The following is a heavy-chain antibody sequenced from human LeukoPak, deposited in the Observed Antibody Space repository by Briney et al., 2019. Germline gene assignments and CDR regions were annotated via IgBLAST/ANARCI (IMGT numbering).Heavy chain of an antibody. CDR1: GFTFSSYE. D-gene: IGHD3-22*01. CDR2: ISSSGSTI. Sequence: GGSLRLSCAASGFTFSSYEMNWVRQAPGKGLEWVSHISSSGSTIYYADSVKGRFTISRDNAKNSLYLQMNSLRAEDTAVYYCARGGLYYDSSGYYHWGQGTLVTVSS. V-gene: IGHV3-48*03. J-gene: IGHJ4*02. CDR3: ARGGLYYDSSGYYH.